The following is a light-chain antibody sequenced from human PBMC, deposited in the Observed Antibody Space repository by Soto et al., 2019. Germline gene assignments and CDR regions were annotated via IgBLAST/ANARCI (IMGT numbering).Light chain of an antibody. CDR2: IND. Sequence: QSVLTQPPSASGTPGQRVTISCSGSSSNIGDNPVNWYQQVPGAAPKLLIYINDQRPSGVPDRFSGSKSGTSASLAISGLQPEDEADYYCSSFTISRNTVIFGGGTKVTVL. V-gene: IGLV1-44*01. CDR1: SSNIGDNP. J-gene: IGLJ2*01. CDR3: SSFTISRNTVI.